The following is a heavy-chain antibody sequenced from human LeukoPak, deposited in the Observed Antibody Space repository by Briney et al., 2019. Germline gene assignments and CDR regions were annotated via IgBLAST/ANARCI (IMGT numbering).Heavy chain of an antibody. CDR2: ISSSSSTI. CDR3: ATVRSPYSYANYYMDV. J-gene: IGHJ6*03. V-gene: IGHV3-48*01. CDR1: GFTFSSYS. Sequence: PGGSLRLSCAASGFTFSSYSMNWVRQAPGKGLEWVAYISSSSSTIYYADSVKGRFTISRDNAKNSLYLQMNSLRAEDTAVYYCATVRSPYSYANYYMDVWGKGTTVTVSS. D-gene: IGHD5-18*01.